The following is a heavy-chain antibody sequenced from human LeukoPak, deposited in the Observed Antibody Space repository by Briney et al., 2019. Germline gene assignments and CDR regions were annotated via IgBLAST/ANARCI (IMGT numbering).Heavy chain of an antibody. CDR1: GGSFSGYY. D-gene: IGHD6-19*01. CDR3: ARRSSGWYWFDP. CDR2: IYYSGST. J-gene: IGHJ5*02. V-gene: IGHV4-39*01. Sequence: SETLSLTCAVYGGSFSGYYWGWIRQPPGKGLEWIGSIYYSGSTYYNPSLKSRVTISVDTSKNQFSLKLSSVTAADTAVYYCARRSSGWYWFDPWGQGTLVTVSS.